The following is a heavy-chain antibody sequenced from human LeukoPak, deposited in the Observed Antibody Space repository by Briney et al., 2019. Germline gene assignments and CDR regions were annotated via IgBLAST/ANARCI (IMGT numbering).Heavy chain of an antibody. J-gene: IGHJ4*02. CDR3: TTDWENSYGRYFDY. Sequence: PGGSLRLSCAASGFTFSNAWMSWVRQAPGRGLEWVDRIKSKTDGGTTDYAAPVKGRFTISRDDSKNTLYLQMNSLKTEDTAVYYCTTDWENSYGRYFDYWGQGTLVTVSS. V-gene: IGHV3-15*01. CDR1: GFTFSNAW. CDR2: IKSKTDGGTT. D-gene: IGHD5-18*01.